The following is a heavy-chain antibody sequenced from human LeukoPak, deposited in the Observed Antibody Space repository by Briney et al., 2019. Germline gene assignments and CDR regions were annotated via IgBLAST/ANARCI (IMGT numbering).Heavy chain of an antibody. D-gene: IGHD6-13*01. CDR1: GYTLTELS. CDR2: FDPEDGET. V-gene: IGHV1-24*01. Sequence: ASVNVSCKVSGYTLTELSMHWVRQAPGKGLEWMGGFDPEDGETIYAQKFQGRVTMTEDTSTDTAYMELSSLRSEDTAVYYCATDVHAAAGIWSFDYWGQGTLVTVSS. J-gene: IGHJ4*02. CDR3: ATDVHAAAGIWSFDY.